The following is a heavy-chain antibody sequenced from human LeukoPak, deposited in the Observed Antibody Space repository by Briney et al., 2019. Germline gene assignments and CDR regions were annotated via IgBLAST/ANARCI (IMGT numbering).Heavy chain of an antibody. CDR3: ARLKYYDSSGYYANLYAFDI. CDR2: IYYSGST. Sequence: SETLSLTCTVSGGSISSYYWSWIRQPPGKGLEWIGYIYYSGSTNYNPSLKSRVTISVDTSKNQFSLKLCSVTAADTAVYYCARLKYYDSSGYYANLYAFDIWGQGTMVTVSS. J-gene: IGHJ3*02. CDR1: GGSISSYY. D-gene: IGHD3-22*01. V-gene: IGHV4-59*08.